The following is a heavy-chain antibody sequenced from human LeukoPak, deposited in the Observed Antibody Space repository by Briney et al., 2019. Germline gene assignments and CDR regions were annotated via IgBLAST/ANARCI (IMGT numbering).Heavy chain of an antibody. CDR3: AGLYQVVPAAIRGGHNWFDP. CDR2: ISYDGSNK. V-gene: IGHV3-30*03. J-gene: IGHJ5*02. D-gene: IGHD2-2*02. CDR1: GFTFSSYG. Sequence: QPGGSLRLSCAASGFTFSSYGMHWVRQAPGKGLEWVAVISYDGSNKYYADSVKGRFTISRDNSKNTLYLQMNSLRAEDTAVYYCAGLYQVVPAAIRGGHNWFDPWGQGTLVTVSS.